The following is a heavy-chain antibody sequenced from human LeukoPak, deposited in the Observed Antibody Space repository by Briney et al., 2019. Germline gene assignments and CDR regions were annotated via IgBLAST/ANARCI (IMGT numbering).Heavy chain of an antibody. D-gene: IGHD3-16*01. CDR3: ATLALRSAFDI. V-gene: IGHV1-69-2*01. Sequence: ASVKVSCKASGYTFTGYYMHWVRQAPGKGLEWMGRVDPEDGETIYAEKFQGRVTITADTSTDTAYMELSSLRSEDTAVYYCATLALRSAFDIWGQGTMVTVSS. CDR1: GYTFTGYY. CDR2: VDPEDGET. J-gene: IGHJ3*02.